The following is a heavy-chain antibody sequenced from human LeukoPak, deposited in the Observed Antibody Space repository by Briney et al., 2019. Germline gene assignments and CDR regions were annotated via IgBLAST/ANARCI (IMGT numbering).Heavy chain of an antibody. CDR2: ISSNGGST. Sequence: GGSLRLSCAASGFTFSSYAMSWVRQAPGKGLEYVSGISSNGGSTNYADSVKGRFTISRDNSKNTLYLQMSSLRAEDTAVYYCVKSDRPDYADFGLGSWGQGTLVTVSS. CDR1: GFTFSSYA. CDR3: VKSDRPDYADFGLGS. D-gene: IGHD4-17*01. V-gene: IGHV3-64D*06. J-gene: IGHJ5*02.